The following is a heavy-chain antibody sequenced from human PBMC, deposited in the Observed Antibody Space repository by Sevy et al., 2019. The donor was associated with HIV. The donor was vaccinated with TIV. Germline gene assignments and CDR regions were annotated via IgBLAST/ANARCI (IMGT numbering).Heavy chain of an antibody. J-gene: IGHJ4*02. CDR2: INSDGSST. CDR1: GFTFSSYW. V-gene: IGHV3-74*01. D-gene: IGHD6-19*01. CDR3: ARVVAGTAGFDY. Sequence: GSLRLSCAASGFTFSSYWMHWVRQAPGKGLVWVSRINSDGSSTSYADSVKGRFTISRDNAKNTLYLQMNSLRAEDTAVYYCARVVAGTAGFDYWGQGTLVTVSS.